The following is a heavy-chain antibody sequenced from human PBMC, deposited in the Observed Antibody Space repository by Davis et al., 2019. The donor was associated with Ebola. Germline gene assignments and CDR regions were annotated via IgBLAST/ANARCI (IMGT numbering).Heavy chain of an antibody. CDR2: IFTGDSDT. D-gene: IGHD2-15*01. J-gene: IGHJ4*02. Sequence: GESLKISCQDSGNSFSSHWIGWVRQLPGKGLEWMGIIFTGDSDTRYSPSFRGQVTISADKSINTAYLQWSSLKASDTATYYCARHGCSGGGCYDENFDYWGQGTLVTVSS. CDR1: GNSFSSHW. V-gene: IGHV5-51*01. CDR3: ARHGCSGGGCYDENFDY.